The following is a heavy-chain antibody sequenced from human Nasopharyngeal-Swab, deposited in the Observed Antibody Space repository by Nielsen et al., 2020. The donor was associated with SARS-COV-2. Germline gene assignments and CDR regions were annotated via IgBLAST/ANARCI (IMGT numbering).Heavy chain of an antibody. V-gene: IGHV1-3*01. CDR1: GYTFTSYA. CDR3: AGNARNHDYIWGSYLQIDY. D-gene: IGHD3-16*02. Sequence: ASVKVSCKASGYTFTSYAMHWVRQAPGQRLEWMGWINAGNGNTKYSQKFQGRVTMTRDTSTSTVYMELSSLRSEDTAVYYCAGNARNHDYIWGSYLQIDYWGQGTLVTVSS. J-gene: IGHJ4*02. CDR2: INAGNGNT.